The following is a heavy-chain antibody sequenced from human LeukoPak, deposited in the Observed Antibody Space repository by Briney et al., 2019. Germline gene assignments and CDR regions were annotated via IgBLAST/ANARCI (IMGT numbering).Heavy chain of an antibody. D-gene: IGHD6-13*01. CDR3: ATRKAAGSLDY. CDR2: ISYSGST. Sequence: SETLSLTCTVSGGSISSYYWSWIRQPPGKGLEWIGYISYSGSTNYNPSLKSRVTISVDTSKNQFSLKLSSVTAADTAVYYCATRKAAGSLDYWGQGTLVTVSS. J-gene: IGHJ4*02. CDR1: GGSISSYY. V-gene: IGHV4-59*08.